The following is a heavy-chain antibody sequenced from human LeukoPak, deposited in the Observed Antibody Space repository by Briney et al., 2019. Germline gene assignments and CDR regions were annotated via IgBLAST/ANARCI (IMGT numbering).Heavy chain of an antibody. Sequence: SVKVSCKASGGTFSSYAIGWVRQAPGQGLEWMGGIIPIFGTANYAQKFQGRVTITADESTSTAYMELSSLRSEDTAVYYCASNEHCSSTSCPVDYWGQGTLVTVSS. V-gene: IGHV1-69*13. CDR2: IIPIFGTA. CDR1: GGTFSSYA. CDR3: ASNEHCSSTSCPVDY. J-gene: IGHJ4*02. D-gene: IGHD2-2*01.